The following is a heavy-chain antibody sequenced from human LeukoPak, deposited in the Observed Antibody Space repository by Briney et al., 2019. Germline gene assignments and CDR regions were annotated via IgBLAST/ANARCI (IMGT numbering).Heavy chain of an antibody. D-gene: IGHD6-13*01. CDR2: FDPEDGET. CDR1: GHTLTELS. Sequence: ASVKVSCKVSGHTLTELSMHWVRQAPGKGLEWMGGFDPEDGETIYAQKFQGRVTMTEDTSTDTAYMELSSLRFEDTAVYYCATEGHHSSSWYFDYWCQGTLVTVSS. CDR3: ATEGHHSSSWYFDY. J-gene: IGHJ4*02. V-gene: IGHV1-24*01.